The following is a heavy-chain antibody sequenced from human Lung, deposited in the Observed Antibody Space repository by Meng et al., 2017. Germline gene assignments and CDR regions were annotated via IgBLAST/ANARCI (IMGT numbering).Heavy chain of an antibody. CDR3: TNDRLSH. V-gene: IGHV3-74*03. Sequence: GESLKISCAASGFTFSGHWMHWVRQAPGKGLVWVSRINTDGSTTTYADSVKGRFTISRDNARSTLYLQLNSLRAEGTAVYYCTNDRLSHWGQGTMVTVSS. D-gene: IGHD1-1*01. CDR2: INTDGSTT. CDR1: GFTFSGHW. J-gene: IGHJ1*01.